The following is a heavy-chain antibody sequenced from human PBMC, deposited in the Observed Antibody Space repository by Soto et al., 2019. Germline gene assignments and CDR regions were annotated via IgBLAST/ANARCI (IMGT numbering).Heavy chain of an antibody. D-gene: IGHD3-3*02. Sequence: GESKRISCRGSGYNFTSYGSGWVSKKPGKGLEWMGIIYPGDSNTRYSPSFQGQVTISADKSISSAYLQWNSLQASDTAIYYCTRQVLGGFGNDYWGQGTLVTVSS. CDR3: TRQVLGGFGNDY. J-gene: IGHJ4*02. V-gene: IGHV5-51*01. CDR1: GYNFTSYG. CDR2: IYPGDSNT.